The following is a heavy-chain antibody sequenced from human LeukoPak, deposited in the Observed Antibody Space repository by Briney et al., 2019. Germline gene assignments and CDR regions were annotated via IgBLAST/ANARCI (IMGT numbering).Heavy chain of an antibody. CDR2: IYYSGST. D-gene: IGHD6-19*01. V-gene: IGHV4-39*01. CDR3: ARHEERYSSGLGYFDY. CDR1: GGSISSSSYY. Sequence: PSETLSLTCTVSGGSISSSSYYWGWIRQPPGKGLEWIGSIYYSGSTYYNPSLKSRVTISVDTSKNQFSLKLSSVTAADTAVYYSARHEERYSSGLGYFDYWGQGTLVTVSS. J-gene: IGHJ4*02.